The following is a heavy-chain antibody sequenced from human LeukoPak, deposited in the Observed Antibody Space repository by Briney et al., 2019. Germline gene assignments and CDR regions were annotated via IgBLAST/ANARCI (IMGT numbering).Heavy chain of an antibody. Sequence: SETLSLTCSVSGGSIRSGGYYWGWIRQPPGKGLEWIGNIHHSGSTYYNPSLESRVTISVDTSKNQLSLKLSSVTAADTAVYYCARVAAGIGFFQHWGQGTLVTVSS. CDR2: IHHSGST. D-gene: IGHD6-13*01. J-gene: IGHJ1*01. CDR1: GGSIRSGGYY. CDR3: ARVAAGIGFFQH. V-gene: IGHV4-39*07.